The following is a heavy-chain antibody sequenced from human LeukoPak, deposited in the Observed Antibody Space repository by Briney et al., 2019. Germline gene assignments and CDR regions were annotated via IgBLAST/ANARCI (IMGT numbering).Heavy chain of an antibody. J-gene: IGHJ3*02. CDR1: GYTLTDYY. CDR3: ARDRRWLQLNEVNFDI. V-gene: IGHV1-2*02. CDR2: INPNSGGT. Sequence: ASVKVSCKASGYTLTDYYIHWLRQAPGQGLEWMGWINPNSGGTNYAQKFQGRVTMTRDMSTSTVYMELSSLRSEDTAVYYCARDRRWLQLNEVNFDIWGQGTMVTVSS. D-gene: IGHD5-24*01.